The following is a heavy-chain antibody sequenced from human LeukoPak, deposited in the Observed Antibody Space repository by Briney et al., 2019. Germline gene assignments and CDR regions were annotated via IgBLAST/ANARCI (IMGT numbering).Heavy chain of an antibody. J-gene: IGHJ4*02. D-gene: IGHD6-19*01. CDR2: IYYSGST. Sequence: PSETLSLTCTVSVGSISSSSYYWGWIRQPPGKGLEWIGRIYYSGSTYYNPSLKSRVTISVYTSKNQFSLKLSSVTAADTAVYYCARQGEQWLDYFDYWGQGTLVTVSS. V-gene: IGHV4-39*01. CDR1: VGSISSSSYY. CDR3: ARQGEQWLDYFDY.